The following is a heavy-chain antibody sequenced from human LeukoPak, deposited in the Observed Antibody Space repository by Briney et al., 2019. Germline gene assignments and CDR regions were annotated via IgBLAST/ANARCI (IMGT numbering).Heavy chain of an antibody. V-gene: IGHV4-39*07. CDR3: ARNYDILTGYYNPVGSYGMDV. J-gene: IGHJ6*02. CDR1: GGSISSGGYY. Sequence: SETLSLTCTVSGGSISSGGYYWSWIRQPPGKGLEWIGEINHSGSTNYNPSLKSRVTISVDTSKNQFSLKLSSVTAADTAVYYCARNYDILTGYYNPVGSYGMDVWGQGTTVTVSS. CDR2: INHSGST. D-gene: IGHD3-9*01.